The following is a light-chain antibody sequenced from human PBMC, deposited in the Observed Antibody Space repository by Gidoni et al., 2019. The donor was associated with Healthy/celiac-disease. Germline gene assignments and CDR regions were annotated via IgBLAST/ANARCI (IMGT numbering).Light chain of an antibody. CDR2: DAS. CDR3: QQRSNWPLT. V-gene: IGKV3-11*01. J-gene: IGKJ4*01. Sequence: EIVLTQSPATLSLSPGETATLSCRASQSVRGYLAWYQQKPGQAPRLLISDASNRATGIPARFSGSGSGTDFTLTISSLEPEDFAVYYCQQRSNWPLTFGGXTKVEIK. CDR1: QSVRGY.